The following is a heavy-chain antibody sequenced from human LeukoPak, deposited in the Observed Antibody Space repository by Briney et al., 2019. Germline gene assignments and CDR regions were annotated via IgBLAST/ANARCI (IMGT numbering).Heavy chain of an antibody. J-gene: IGHJ5*02. D-gene: IGHD2-15*01. CDR1: GGSISSGGYY. Sequence: PSETLSLTCTVSGGSISSGGYYWSWIRQPPGKGLEWIGYIYYSGSTYYNPSLKSRVTISVDTSKNQFSLKLSSVTAADTAVYYCARLPHSCSGGSCYSGWFDPWGQGTLVTVSS. V-gene: IGHV4-30-4*08. CDR3: ARLPHSCSGGSCYSGWFDP. CDR2: IYYSGST.